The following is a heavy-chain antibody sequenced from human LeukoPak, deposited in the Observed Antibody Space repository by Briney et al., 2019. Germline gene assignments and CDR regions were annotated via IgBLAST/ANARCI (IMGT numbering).Heavy chain of an antibody. D-gene: IGHD1-14*01. J-gene: IGHJ4*02. V-gene: IGHV4-59*08. Sequence: SETLSLTCSVSGGSVSSYYWSWIRQSPGKGLEWIGYIHNSGRTNYNPSLKSRVTGFGDTYKNQLSLRMSSVTAADTPVYYCARHGTISSESYFDYWGQGALVTDSS. CDR2: IHNSGRT. CDR3: ARHGTISSESYFDY. CDR1: GGSVSSYY.